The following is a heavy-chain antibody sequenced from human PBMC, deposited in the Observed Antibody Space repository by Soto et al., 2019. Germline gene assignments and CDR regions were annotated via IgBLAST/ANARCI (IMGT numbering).Heavy chain of an antibody. Sequence: SLRLSCAASGFTYDDYAMHWVRGVPGKGLEWVSGINWNSGSIGYGDSVKGRFAISRDNAKNSLHLQMNSLSAEDTAFYYCVKDESINWYSGHFRHWGQGTLVTVSS. CDR2: INWNSGSI. V-gene: IGHV3-9*01. J-gene: IGHJ1*01. D-gene: IGHD6-13*01. CDR1: GFTYDDYA. CDR3: VKDESINWYSGHFRH.